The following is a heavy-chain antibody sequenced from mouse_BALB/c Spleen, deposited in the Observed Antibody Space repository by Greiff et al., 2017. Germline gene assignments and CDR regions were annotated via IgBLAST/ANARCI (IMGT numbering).Heavy chain of an antibody. D-gene: IGHD2-14*01. CDR2: IDPANGNT. V-gene: IGHV14-3*02. CDR1: GFNIKDTY. CDR3: ARGDLDYRYDGNYFDY. J-gene: IGHJ2*01. Sequence: EVMLVESGAELVKPGASVKLSCTASGFNIKDTYMHWVKQRPEQGLEWIGRIDPANGNTKYDPKFQGKATITADTSSNTAYLQLSSLTSEDTAVYYCARGDLDYRYDGNYFDYWGQGTTLTVSS.